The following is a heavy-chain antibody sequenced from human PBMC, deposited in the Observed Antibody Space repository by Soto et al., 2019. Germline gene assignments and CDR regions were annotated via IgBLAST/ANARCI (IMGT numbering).Heavy chain of an antibody. V-gene: IGHV3-49*03. CDR2: IRSKAYGGTT. J-gene: IGHJ3*02. CDR1: GFTFGDYA. D-gene: IGHD4-17*01. Sequence: GGSLRLSCTASGFTFGDYAMSWFRQAPGKGLEWVGFIRSKAYGGTTEYAASVKGRFTISRDDSKSIAYLQMNSLKTEDTAVYYCTRDPLLDYGDYVGVAFDIWGQGTMVTVSS. CDR3: TRDPLLDYGDYVGVAFDI.